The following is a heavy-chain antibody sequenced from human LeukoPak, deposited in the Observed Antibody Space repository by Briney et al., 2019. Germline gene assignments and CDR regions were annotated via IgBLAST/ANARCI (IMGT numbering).Heavy chain of an antibody. CDR2: IYTSGST. J-gene: IGHJ5*02. D-gene: IGHD3-10*01. CDR1: GGSISSYY. Sequence: PSETLSLTCTVSGGSISSYYWSWIRQPAGKGLEWIGRIYTSGSTNYNPSLKSRVTMSVDTSKNQFSLKLSSVNAADTAVYYCARENAYGSGSYYNGDSWFDPWGQGTLVTVSS. CDR3: ARENAYGSGSYYNGDSWFDP. V-gene: IGHV4-4*07.